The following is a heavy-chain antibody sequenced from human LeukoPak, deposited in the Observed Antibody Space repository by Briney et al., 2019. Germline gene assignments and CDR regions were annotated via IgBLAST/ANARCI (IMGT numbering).Heavy chain of an antibody. J-gene: IGHJ5*02. CDR1: GFTFSSYS. CDR2: ISSSSSYI. V-gene: IGHV3-21*01. D-gene: IGHD4-17*01. CDR3: ARDGNYGDYHNWFDP. Sequence: AGGSLRLSCAASGFTFSSYSMNWVRQAPGKGLEWVSSISSSSSYIYYADSVKGRFTSSRDNAKKSLYLQLNSLRAEDTAVYYCARDGNYGDYHNWFDPWGQGTLVTVSS.